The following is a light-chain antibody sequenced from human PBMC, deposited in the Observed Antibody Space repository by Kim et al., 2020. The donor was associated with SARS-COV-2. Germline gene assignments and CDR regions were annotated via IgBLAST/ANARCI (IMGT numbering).Light chain of an antibody. Sequence: DIQLTQSPSFLSASVGDRVTITCRASQGISSYLAWYQQKPGKAPKLLIYAASTLQSGVPSRFSGSGSGTEFTLTIGSLQPEDFAAYYCQQLKTYPLTFGPGTKVDIK. J-gene: IGKJ3*01. CDR3: QQLKTYPLT. V-gene: IGKV1-9*01. CDR2: AAS. CDR1: QGISSY.